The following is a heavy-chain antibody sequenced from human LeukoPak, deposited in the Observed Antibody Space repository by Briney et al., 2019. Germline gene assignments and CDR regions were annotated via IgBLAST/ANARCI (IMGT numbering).Heavy chain of an antibody. CDR1: GFNFGDYF. CDR3: AKSGRTSCSTSCYYFDY. CDR2: INGPSDNI. Sequence: PGGSLRLSCAASGFNFGDYFMSWIRQAPGKGLEWVAFINGPSDNIRYADSVEGRFTISRDNVKNSLYLQMNSLRADDTAVYYCAKSGRTSCSTSCYYFDYWGQGTLVTVSS. V-gene: IGHV3-11*01. J-gene: IGHJ4*02. D-gene: IGHD2-2*01.